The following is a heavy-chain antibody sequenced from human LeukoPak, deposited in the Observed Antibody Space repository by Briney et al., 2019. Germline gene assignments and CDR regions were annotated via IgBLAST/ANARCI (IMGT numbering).Heavy chain of an antibody. CDR2: FDPEDGET. V-gene: IGHV1-24*01. D-gene: IGHD3-10*01. J-gene: IGHJ5*02. CDR1: GYTLTELS. CDR3: ATVLRIITVLGVIIGANWFDP. Sequence: GASVKVSCKVSGYTLTELSMHWVRQAPGKGLEWMGGFDPEDGETMYAQKFQGRVTMTEDTSTDTAYMELSSLRSEDTAVYYCATVLRIITVLGVIIGANWFDPWGQGTLVTVSS.